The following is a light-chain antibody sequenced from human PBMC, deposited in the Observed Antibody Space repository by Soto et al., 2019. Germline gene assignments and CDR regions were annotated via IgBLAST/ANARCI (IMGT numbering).Light chain of an antibody. Sequence: QAVVTQPPSVSGAPGQRVTISCTGSSSNIGAGYDVHWYQQLPGTAPKVLIYDNNSRPSGVPDRFSGSKSGTSASLAITGLQAEDEADYYCHSYDVSLSGPVFGGGTQLTVL. CDR2: DNN. V-gene: IGLV1-40*01. CDR3: HSYDVSLSGPV. J-gene: IGLJ2*01. CDR1: SSNIGAGYD.